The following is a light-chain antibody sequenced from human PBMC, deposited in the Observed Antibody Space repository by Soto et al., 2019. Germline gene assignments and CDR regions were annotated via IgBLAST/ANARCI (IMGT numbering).Light chain of an antibody. CDR2: GAS. V-gene: IGKV3-20*01. CDR3: QQYGSFWT. CDR1: QSVTSSF. Sequence: EIVLTQSPGTLSLSPGERATLSCRASQSVTSSFLAWYQQKPGQAPRLLIYGASSRAIGIPDRFSGSGSGTDFTLTISRLEPEDFAVYYCQQYGSFWTFGQGTKVEIK. J-gene: IGKJ1*01.